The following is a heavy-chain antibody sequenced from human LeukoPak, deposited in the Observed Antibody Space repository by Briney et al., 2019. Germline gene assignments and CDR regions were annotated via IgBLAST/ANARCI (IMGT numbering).Heavy chain of an antibody. CDR1: GFTFSSYS. CDR3: GRDRTTVTSHYYYYYMDV. CDR2: ISSSSSYI. D-gene: IGHD4-17*01. J-gene: IGHJ6*03. Sequence: PGGSLRLSCAASGFTFSSYSMNWVRQAPGKGLEWVSSISSSSSYIYYADSVKGRFTISRDNAKNSLYLQMNSLRAEDTAVYYCGRDRTTVTSHYYYYYMDVWGKGTTVTVSS. V-gene: IGHV3-21*01.